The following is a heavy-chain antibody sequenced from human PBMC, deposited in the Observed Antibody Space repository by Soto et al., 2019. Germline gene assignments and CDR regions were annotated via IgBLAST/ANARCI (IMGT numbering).Heavy chain of an antibody. CDR2: FDPEDGET. CDR3: ATDRYDFWSGLLRNWFDP. J-gene: IGHJ5*02. Sequence: GAPVRVAGKVSGNTLTELSMPWERKAPGKGLEWMGGFDPEDGETIYAQKFQGRVTMTEDTSTDTAYMELSSLRSEDTAVYYCATDRYDFWSGLLRNWFDPWGQGTLVTVSS. D-gene: IGHD3-3*01. CDR1: GNTLTELS. V-gene: IGHV1-24*01.